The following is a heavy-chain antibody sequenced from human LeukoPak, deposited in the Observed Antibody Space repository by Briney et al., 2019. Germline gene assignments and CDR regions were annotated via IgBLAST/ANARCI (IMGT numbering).Heavy chain of an antibody. CDR1: GGSISSCY. D-gene: IGHD3/OR15-3a*01. CDR3: ARDKGTSGWFDP. Sequence: PSETLSLTCTVSGGSISSCYWSWIRRPPGKALEWIGYIYYSGRTNYNPSLKSPVTISVDTSKNQFSLKLSSVTAADTAVYYCARDKGTSGWFDPWGQGTLVTVSS. J-gene: IGHJ5*02. CDR2: IYYSGRT. V-gene: IGHV4-59*01.